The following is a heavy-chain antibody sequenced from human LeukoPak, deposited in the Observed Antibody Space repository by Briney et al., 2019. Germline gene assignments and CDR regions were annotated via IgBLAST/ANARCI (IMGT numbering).Heavy chain of an antibody. Sequence: SGTLSLTCGVSGGSISSTNGWTWVRQPPGEGLEWIGEVHLSGRTNYNPSLESRVTMSVDMSENHISLKLTSVTAADTAVYYCAREGGPYRPLEYSGQGTLVTVSS. CDR3: AREGGPYRPLEY. J-gene: IGHJ4*02. CDR1: GGSISSTNG. D-gene: IGHD1-14*01. V-gene: IGHV4-4*02. CDR2: VHLSGRT.